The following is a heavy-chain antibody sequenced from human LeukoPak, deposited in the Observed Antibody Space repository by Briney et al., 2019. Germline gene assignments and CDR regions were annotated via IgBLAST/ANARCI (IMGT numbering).Heavy chain of an antibody. Sequence: SETLSLTCTVSGGSISSYYWSWIRQPPGKGLEWIGYIYYSGSTNYNPSLKSRVTISVDTSKNQFCLKLSSVTAADTAVYYCARVESAAADADNWFDPWGQGTLVTVSS. J-gene: IGHJ5*02. CDR3: ARVESAAADADNWFDP. V-gene: IGHV4-59*01. CDR1: GGSISSYY. D-gene: IGHD6-13*01. CDR2: IYYSGST.